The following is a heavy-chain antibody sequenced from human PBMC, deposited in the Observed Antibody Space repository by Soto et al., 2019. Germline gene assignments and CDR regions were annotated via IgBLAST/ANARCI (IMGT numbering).Heavy chain of an antibody. V-gene: IGHV3-21*01. D-gene: IGHD2-15*01. CDR2: ISSSSSYI. J-gene: IGHJ4*02. Sequence: EVQLVESGGGLVKPGGSLRLSCAASGFTFSRYSMNWVRQAPGKGLEWVSSISSSSSYIYYADSVKGRFTISRDNAKNSLYLQMNSLRAEDTAVYYCARDWDIVVVVAAKGGVDYWGQGTLVTVSS. CDR3: ARDWDIVVVVAAKGGVDY. CDR1: GFTFSRYS.